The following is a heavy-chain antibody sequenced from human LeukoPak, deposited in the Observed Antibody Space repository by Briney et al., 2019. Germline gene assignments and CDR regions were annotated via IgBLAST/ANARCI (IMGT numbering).Heavy chain of an antibody. CDR1: GFTFSNCG. Sequence: GGSLRLSCAASGFTFSNCGMSWVRQAPGKGLEWVSSLTSRGDTSYADSVRGRFTISRDSSENSLLQMNSLTAEDTAVYFCAKRRVVRGHFFYYWGQGTLVTVSS. J-gene: IGHJ4*02. CDR3: AKRRVVRGHFFYY. V-gene: IGHV3-23*01. D-gene: IGHD3-10*01. CDR2: LTSRGDT.